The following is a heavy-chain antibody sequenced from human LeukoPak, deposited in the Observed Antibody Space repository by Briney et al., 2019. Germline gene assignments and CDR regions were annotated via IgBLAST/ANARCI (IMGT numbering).Heavy chain of an antibody. CDR1: GFTFDDYA. Sequence: PGRSLRLSCAASGFTFDDYAMHWVRQAPGKGREWVSAICGSGGSTYYADSVKGRFTISRDNSKNTLYLQMNSLSAEDTAVYYCAKANDGQQHLGSYYYYGMDVWGQGTTVTVSS. V-gene: IGHV3-23*01. CDR2: ICGSGGST. J-gene: IGHJ6*02. CDR3: AKANDGQQHLGSYYYYGMDV. D-gene: IGHD6-13*01.